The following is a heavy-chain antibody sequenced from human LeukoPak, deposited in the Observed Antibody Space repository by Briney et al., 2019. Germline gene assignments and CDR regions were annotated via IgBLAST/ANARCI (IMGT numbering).Heavy chain of an antibody. Sequence: SETLSLTCTVSGGSISNYYWSWIRQPAGKGLEWIGRIYTSESTNYNPTLKSRVTMSIDPSKNQFSLKLSSVTAADTAVYYCARETAAGYWYFDLWGRGTLVTVSS. CDR3: ARETAAGYWYFDL. CDR2: IYTSEST. J-gene: IGHJ2*01. V-gene: IGHV4-4*07. D-gene: IGHD6-25*01. CDR1: GGSISNYY.